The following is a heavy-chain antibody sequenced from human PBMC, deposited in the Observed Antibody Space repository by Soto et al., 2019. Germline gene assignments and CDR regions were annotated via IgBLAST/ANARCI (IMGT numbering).Heavy chain of an antibody. D-gene: IGHD1-1*01. J-gene: IGHJ4*02. CDR3: ARGGPRYPKDY. CDR1: GFTVSSNY. V-gene: IGHV3-53*02. Sequence: EVQLVETGGGLIQPGGSLRLSCAASGFTVSSNYMSWVRQAPGKGLEWVSVIYSSGSTYYGDSVKGRFTISRDNSKNTVYLQMNSLRAEDTAVYYCARGGPRYPKDYWGQGTLVTVSS. CDR2: IYSSGST.